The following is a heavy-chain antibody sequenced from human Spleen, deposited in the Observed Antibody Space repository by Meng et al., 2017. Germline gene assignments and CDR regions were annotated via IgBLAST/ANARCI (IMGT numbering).Heavy chain of an antibody. CDR3: ARDPSTTMMVVVIRGGYFDY. CDR1: GTTLSDYY. CDR2: ISSSGSSI. D-gene: IGHD3-22*01. J-gene: IGHJ4*02. V-gene: IGHV3-11*04. Sequence: GESLKISCAASGTTLSDYYMSWIRQAPGKGLEWVSYISSSGSSIYYADSVKGRFTISRDNSKNTLYLQMNSLRAEDTAVYYCARDPSTTMMVVVIRGGYFDYWGQGTLVTVSS.